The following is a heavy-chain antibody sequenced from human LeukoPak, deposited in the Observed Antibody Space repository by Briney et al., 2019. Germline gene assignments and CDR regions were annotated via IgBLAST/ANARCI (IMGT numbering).Heavy chain of an antibody. CDR2: ISASGGRT. CDR3: AKATSRDGSTIFDS. D-gene: IGHD5-24*01. CDR1: GFTFSNAW. V-gene: IGHV3-23*01. Sequence: PGGSLRLSCAASGFTFSNAWMSWVRQAPGKGLEWVSAISASGGRTYYADSAQGRFTFSRDNSKNTLYLQMNSLRAEDTAVYYCAKATSRDGSTIFDSWGQGTLVTVSS. J-gene: IGHJ4*02.